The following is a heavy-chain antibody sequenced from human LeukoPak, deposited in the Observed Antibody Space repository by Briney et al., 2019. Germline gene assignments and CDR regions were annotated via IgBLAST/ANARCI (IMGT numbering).Heavy chain of an antibody. CDR2: IYTSGST. V-gene: IGHV4-61*02. CDR1: GGSISSGSYY. D-gene: IGHD3-9*01. J-gene: IGHJ4*02. Sequence: SQTLSLTCTVSGGSISSGSYYWSWIRQPAGKGLEWIGRIYTSGSTNYNPSLKSRVTISVDTSKNQFSLKLSSVTAADTAVYYCARDAISTGYYPDYWGQGTLVTVSS. CDR3: ARDAISTGYYPDY.